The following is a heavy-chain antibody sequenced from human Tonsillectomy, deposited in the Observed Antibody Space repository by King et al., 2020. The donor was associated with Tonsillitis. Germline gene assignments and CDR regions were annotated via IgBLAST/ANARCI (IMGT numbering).Heavy chain of an antibody. V-gene: IGHV1-69*04. CDR2: IIPILGIA. J-gene: IGHJ3*02. Sequence: VQLVQSGAEVKKPGSSVKVSCKASGGTFSSYAISWVRQAPGQGLEWMGRIIPILGIANYAQKFQGRVTITADKSTSTAYMDLSSLRSEDTAVYYCARGTVAAAEDAFDIWGQGTMVTVSS. D-gene: IGHD6-13*01. CDR3: ARGTVAAAEDAFDI. CDR1: GGTFSSYA.